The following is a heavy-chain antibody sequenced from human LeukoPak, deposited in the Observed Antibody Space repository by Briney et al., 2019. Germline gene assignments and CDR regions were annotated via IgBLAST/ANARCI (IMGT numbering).Heavy chain of an antibody. CDR3: ARNYGSGSYYSHYYYYYMDV. V-gene: IGHV4-39*07. CDR1: GGSISSGGYY. D-gene: IGHD3-10*01. Sequence: PSETLSLTCTVSGGSISSGGYYWSWIRQHPGKGLEWIGSIYYSGSTYYNPSLKSRVTISVDTSKNQFSMKLSSVTAADTAVYYCARNYGSGSYYSHYYYYYMDVWGKGTTVTVSS. CDR2: IYYSGST. J-gene: IGHJ6*03.